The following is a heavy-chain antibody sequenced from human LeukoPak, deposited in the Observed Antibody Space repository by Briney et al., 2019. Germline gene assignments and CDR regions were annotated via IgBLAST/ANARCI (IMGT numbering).Heavy chain of an antibody. V-gene: IGHV1-46*01. CDR3: ARDQEGFDY. J-gene: IGHJ4*02. CDR1: GYTFTSYW. CDR2: IYPRDGST. Sequence: ASVKVSCKASGYTFTSYWIQWVRQAPGQGLEWMGMIYPRDGSTSYAQKFRGRVTVTRDTSTSTVHMELSGLRSEDTAVYYCARDQEGFDYWGQGTLVTVSS.